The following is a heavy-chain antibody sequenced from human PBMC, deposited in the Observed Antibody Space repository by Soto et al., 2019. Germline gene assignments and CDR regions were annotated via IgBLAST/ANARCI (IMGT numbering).Heavy chain of an antibody. D-gene: IGHD3-3*01. Sequence: QLVQSGAEVKKPGASVKVSCKASGYIFNRHSISWVRQAPGQGLEWVGWISAYNGDTKYTQNFQGRVTLTTETATTTAYMELKRLRSDDTAVYYCARDPSNTSGRHLYFDYWGQGTRVTVSS. CDR1: GYIFNRHS. V-gene: IGHV1-18*01. CDR2: ISAYNGDT. J-gene: IGHJ4*02. CDR3: ARDPSNTSGRHLYFDY.